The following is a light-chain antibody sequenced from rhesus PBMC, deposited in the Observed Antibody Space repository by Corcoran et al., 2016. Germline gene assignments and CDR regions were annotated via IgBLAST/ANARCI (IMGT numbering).Light chain of an antibody. CDR1: QSVSSS. CDR3: QQSSNWPLT. J-gene: IGKJ4*01. Sequence: EIVLTQSPAILSLSPGERATLSWRATQSVSSSLAWYQQKPEQAPRLLIDGASSRATGIPDRFSGSGSGTDFTLTISSLEPEDFAVYSCQQSSNWPLTFGGGTKVEIK. CDR2: GAS. V-gene: IGKV3-42*03.